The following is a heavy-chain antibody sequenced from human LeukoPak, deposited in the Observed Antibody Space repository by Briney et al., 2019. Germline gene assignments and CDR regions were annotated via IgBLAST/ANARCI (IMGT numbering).Heavy chain of an antibody. CDR3: ATPYDSSGYRCVY. Sequence: SVKVSSKASGGTFSGYAISWVRQAPGQGLEWMGGIIPIFGTANYAQKFQGRVTITADESTSTAYMELSSLRSEDTAVYYCATPYDSSGYRCVYWAQRPLVTVSS. V-gene: IGHV1-69*01. CDR1: GGTFSGYA. CDR2: IIPIFGTA. J-gene: IGHJ4*02. D-gene: IGHD3-22*01.